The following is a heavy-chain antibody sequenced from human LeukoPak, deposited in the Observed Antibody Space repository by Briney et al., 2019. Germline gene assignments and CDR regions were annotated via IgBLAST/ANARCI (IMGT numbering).Heavy chain of an antibody. CDR3: ARGPYMCCGMDV. V-gene: IGHV4-39*07. D-gene: IGHD4-11*01. J-gene: IGHJ6*02. Sequence: SETLSLTCTVSGGSISSSSYYWGWIRQPPGKGLEWIGEINHSGSTNYNPSLKSRVTISVDTSKNQFSLKLSSVTAADTAVYYCARGPYMCCGMDVWGQGTTVTVSS. CDR1: GGSISSSSYY. CDR2: INHSGST.